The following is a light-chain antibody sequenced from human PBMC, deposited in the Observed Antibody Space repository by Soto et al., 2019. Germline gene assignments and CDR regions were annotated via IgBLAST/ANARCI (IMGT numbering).Light chain of an antibody. J-gene: IGLJ1*01. CDR1: TSDFGNYNF. V-gene: IGLV2-8*01. CDR2: EVT. CDR3: SSYTGSSNFV. Sequence: QSVLTQPPSASGSPGQSVTISCTGTTSDFGNYNFVSWYQQHPGEAPKLLIYEVTKRPSGVPDRFSGSKSGNTASLTVSGLQAEDEADYYCSSYTGSSNFVFGTGTKVTV.